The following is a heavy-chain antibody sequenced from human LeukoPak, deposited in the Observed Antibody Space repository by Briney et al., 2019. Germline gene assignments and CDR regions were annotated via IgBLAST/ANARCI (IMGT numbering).Heavy chain of an antibody. D-gene: IGHD3-3*01. CDR2: IYYSGST. V-gene: IGHV4-31*03. Sequence: PSQTLSLTCTVSGGSISSGGYYWSWIRQHPGKGLEWIGYIYYSGSTYYNPSLKSRVTISVDTSKNQFSLKLSSVTAADTAVYYCARGLYYDFWSGFNWFDPWGQGTLVTVSS. J-gene: IGHJ5*02. CDR1: GGSISSGGYY. CDR3: ARGLYYDFWSGFNWFDP.